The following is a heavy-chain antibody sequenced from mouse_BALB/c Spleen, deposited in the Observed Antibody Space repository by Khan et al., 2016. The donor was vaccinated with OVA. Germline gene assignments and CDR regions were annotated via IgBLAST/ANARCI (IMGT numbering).Heavy chain of an antibody. J-gene: IGHJ2*01. CDR2: IHPTSGYT. CDR1: GYTFTTYW. V-gene: IGHV1-7*01. CDR3: TRDRIDY. Sequence: QVQLKESGAELAKPGASVKMSCKASGYTFTTYWMHWVKQRPGQGLEWIGYIHPTSGYTDYNEKFKDRATLSADKSSNTAYMQLSSLTSEDSAVYYCTRDRIDYWGQGTTLTVSS.